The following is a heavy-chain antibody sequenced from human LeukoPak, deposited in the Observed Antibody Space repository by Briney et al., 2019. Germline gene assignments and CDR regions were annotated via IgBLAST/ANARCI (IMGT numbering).Heavy chain of an antibody. J-gene: IGHJ4*02. D-gene: IGHD6-13*01. CDR3: ARGPWAAAGRNFDY. Sequence: SETLSLTCAVYGGSFSGYYWSWIRQPPGKGLEWIGEINHSGSTNYNPSLKSRVTISVDTSKNQFSLKLSSVTAADTAVYYCARGPWAAAGRNFDYWGQGTLVTVSS. CDR2: INHSGST. V-gene: IGHV4-34*01. CDR1: GGSFSGYY.